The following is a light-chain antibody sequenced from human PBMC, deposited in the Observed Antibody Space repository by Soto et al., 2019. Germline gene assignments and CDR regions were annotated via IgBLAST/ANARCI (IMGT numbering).Light chain of an antibody. CDR1: TGAVTSGHS. CDR3: LLSYAGVQV. CDR2: RTS. V-gene: IGLV7-43*01. J-gene: IGLJ3*02. Sequence: QAVVTREPSLTVSPGGTVTLTCSSSTGAVTSGHSPNWIQQQPGQTPIALIHRTSTKHSWSPARISGALRGDKAALTLTGVQHEEEAEYYCLLSYAGVQVFGGGTKVTVL.